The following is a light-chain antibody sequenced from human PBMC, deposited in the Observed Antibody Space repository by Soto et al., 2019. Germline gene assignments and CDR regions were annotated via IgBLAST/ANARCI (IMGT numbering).Light chain of an antibody. CDR2: AAS. V-gene: IGKV1-9*01. Sequence: DIQLTQSPSFLSASVGDRVTITCRASQGISSYLAWYQQKPGKAPKLLIYAASTLQGGVPSRFSGSGSGTEFTLTISSLQPEDFATYYCQQVNSYPLTFGXGTXX. CDR3: QQVNSYPLT. CDR1: QGISSY. J-gene: IGKJ4*01.